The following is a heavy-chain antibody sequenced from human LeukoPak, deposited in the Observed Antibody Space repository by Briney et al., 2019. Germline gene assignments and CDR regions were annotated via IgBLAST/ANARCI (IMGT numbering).Heavy chain of an antibody. Sequence: SETLSLTCTVSGGSINSSSNYWGWIRQPPGKGLEWIGYIYYSGSTNYNPSLKSRVTISVDTSKNQFSLKLSSVTAADTAVYYCARDSSGWADFDYWGQGTLVTVSS. CDR1: GGSINSSSNY. V-gene: IGHV4-61*01. CDR2: IYYSGST. J-gene: IGHJ4*02. CDR3: ARDSSGWADFDY. D-gene: IGHD6-19*01.